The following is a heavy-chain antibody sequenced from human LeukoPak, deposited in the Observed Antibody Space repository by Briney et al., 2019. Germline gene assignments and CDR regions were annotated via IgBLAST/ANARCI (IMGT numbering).Heavy chain of an antibody. D-gene: IGHD5-12*01. CDR3: ASAGGYDLDAFDI. CDR2: IYYSGST. J-gene: IGHJ3*02. V-gene: IGHV4-61*01. Sequence: TSETLSLTCTVSGGSVSSGSYYWSWIRQPPGKGLEWNGYIYYSGSTNYNPSLKSRVTISVDTSKNQFSLKLSSVTAADTAVYYCASAGGYDLDAFDIWGQGTMVPVSS. CDR1: GGSVSSGSYY.